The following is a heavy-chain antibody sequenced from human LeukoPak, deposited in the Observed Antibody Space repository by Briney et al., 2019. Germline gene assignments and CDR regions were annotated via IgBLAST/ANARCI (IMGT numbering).Heavy chain of an antibody. D-gene: IGHD2-21*01. CDR3: ASDRSYSFDN. J-gene: IGHJ4*02. CDR2: IGISGSPI. V-gene: IGHV3-48*02. CDR1: GFTFSSYS. Sequence: GGSLRLSCAASGFTFSSYSMNWVRQAPGQGLEWVSYIGISGSPILYADSVKGRYTISRDNAQNSVYLQMNSLRDEDTAVYYCASDRSYSFDNWGEGTLVTVSS.